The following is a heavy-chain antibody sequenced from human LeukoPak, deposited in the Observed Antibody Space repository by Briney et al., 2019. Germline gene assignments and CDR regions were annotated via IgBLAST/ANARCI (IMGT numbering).Heavy chain of an antibody. V-gene: IGHV4-59*01. CDR1: GGSISSYY. J-gene: IGHJ4*02. D-gene: IGHD3-22*01. CDR2: IYYSGST. Sequence: SETLSLTCTVSGGSISSYYWSWIRQPPGKGLEWIGYIYYSGSTNYNPSLKSRVTISVDTSKNQFSLKLSSVTAADTAVYYCAGATDYYDSSGYFNWGQGTLVTVSS. CDR3: AGATDYYDSSGYFN.